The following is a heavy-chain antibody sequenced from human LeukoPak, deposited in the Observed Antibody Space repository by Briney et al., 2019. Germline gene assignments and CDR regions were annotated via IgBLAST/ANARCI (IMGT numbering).Heavy chain of an antibody. CDR3: ARIAWDAFDI. Sequence: GGSLRLSCAASGFTFSSYWMNWVRQAPGKGLVWVSRLNNDGSSTNYADSVKGRFTISRDNAKNTLYLQMNSLRAEDTAVYYCARIAWDAFDIWGQGTMVTVSS. CDR2: LNNDGSST. D-gene: IGHD2-15*01. J-gene: IGHJ3*02. CDR1: GFTFSSYW. V-gene: IGHV3-74*01.